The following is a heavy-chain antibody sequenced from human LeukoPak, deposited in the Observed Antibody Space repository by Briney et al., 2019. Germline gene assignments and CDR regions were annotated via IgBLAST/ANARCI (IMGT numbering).Heavy chain of an antibody. J-gene: IGHJ6*02. CDR2: IYPGDSDT. D-gene: IGHD3-16*01. V-gene: IGHV5-51*01. CDR3: ARRPYSYGLDV. CDR1: GYSFSSHW. Sequence: GESLKISCKGSGYSFSSHWIGWVRQMPGKGLEWKGIIYPGDSDTRYSPSFQGQVTISADKSISTAYLQWSSLKASDTAIYYCARRPYSYGLDVWGQGTAVTVSS.